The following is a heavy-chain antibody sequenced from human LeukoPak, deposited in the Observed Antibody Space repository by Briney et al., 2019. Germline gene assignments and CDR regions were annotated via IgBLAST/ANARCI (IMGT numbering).Heavy chain of an antibody. V-gene: IGHV1-18*01. Sequence: GASVKVSCKASGYTFTSYGISWVRQAPGQGLEWMGWISAYNGKTNYAQRLQGRVTMTTDTSTSTAYMELRSLRSDDTAVYYCARAVPGYSSGWVGSDYWGQGTLVTVSS. CDR3: ARAVPGYSSGWVGSDY. CDR2: ISAYNGKT. CDR1: GYTFTSYG. D-gene: IGHD6-19*01. J-gene: IGHJ4*02.